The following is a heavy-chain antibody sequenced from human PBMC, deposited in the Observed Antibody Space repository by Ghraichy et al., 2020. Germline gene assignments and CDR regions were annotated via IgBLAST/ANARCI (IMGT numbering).Heavy chain of an antibody. V-gene: IGHV4-31*03. CDR3: ARDYGYSYGSRKYGMDV. Sequence: SETLSLTCTVSGGSISSGGYYWSWIRQHPGKGLEWIGYIYYSGSTYYNPSLKSRVTISVDTSKNQFSLKLSSVTAADTAVYYCARDYGYSYGSRKYGMDVWGQGTTVTVSS. CDR2: IYYSGST. J-gene: IGHJ6*02. D-gene: IGHD5-18*01. CDR1: GGSISSGGYY.